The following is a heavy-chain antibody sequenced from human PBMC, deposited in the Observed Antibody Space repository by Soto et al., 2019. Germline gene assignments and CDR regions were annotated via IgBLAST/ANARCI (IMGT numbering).Heavy chain of an antibody. V-gene: IGHV1-18*01. CDR1: GYTFTSYG. Sequence: QVQLEQSGAEVKKPGASVKVSCKASGYTFTSYGISWVRQAPGQGLEWMGWISAYNGKTNYAQKLPGRVTMTPDTSTSPAYMELRSLRSDDPAVYYCARLTMAPDAFDIWGQGTMVTVSS. CDR2: ISAYNGKT. J-gene: IGHJ3*02. CDR3: ARLTMAPDAFDI. D-gene: IGHD3-10*01.